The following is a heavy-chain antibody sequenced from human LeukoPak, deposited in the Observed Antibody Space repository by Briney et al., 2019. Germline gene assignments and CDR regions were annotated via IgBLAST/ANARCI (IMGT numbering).Heavy chain of an antibody. D-gene: IGHD3-16*01. Sequence: GGSLRLSCAASGFTFRSYGMHWVRQAPGKGLEWVAIIRYDGTNKYYADSVKGRFTISRDNSKNTLYLQMNSLRAEDTAVYYCAKDTPTYSFDYWGQGTLVTVSS. V-gene: IGHV3-30*02. CDR3: AKDTPTYSFDY. CDR2: IRYDGTNK. CDR1: GFTFRSYG. J-gene: IGHJ4*02.